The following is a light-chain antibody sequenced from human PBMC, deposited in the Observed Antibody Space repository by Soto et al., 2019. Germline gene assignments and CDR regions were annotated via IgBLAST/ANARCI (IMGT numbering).Light chain of an antibody. CDR2: DAS. CDR3: QQRSNWPRT. J-gene: IGKJ1*01. Sequence: EIVLTQSPGTLSLSPGERATLSCRASQSVSSHLAWYQQKPGQAPRLLIYDASNRATGIPARFSGSGSGTDFTLTISSLEPEDFAVYYCQQRSNWPRTFGQGTKVDI. CDR1: QSVSSH. V-gene: IGKV3-11*01.